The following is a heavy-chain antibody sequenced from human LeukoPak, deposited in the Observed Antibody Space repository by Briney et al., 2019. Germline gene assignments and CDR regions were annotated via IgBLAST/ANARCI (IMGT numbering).Heavy chain of an antibody. D-gene: IGHD3-22*01. CDR1: GGTFSSYA. J-gene: IGHJ5*02. CDR2: IIPILGIA. V-gene: IGHV1-69*04. CDR3: ARDREGYYDSSGYSA. Sequence: SVKVSCKASGGTFSSYAISWVRQAPGQGLEWMGRIIPILGIANYAQKFQGRVTITADKSTSTAYMELSSLRSEDTAVYYCARDREGYYDSSGYSAWGQGTLVTVSP.